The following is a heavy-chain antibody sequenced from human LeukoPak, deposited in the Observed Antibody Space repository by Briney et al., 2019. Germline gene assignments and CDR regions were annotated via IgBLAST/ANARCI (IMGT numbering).Heavy chain of an antibody. CDR2: IIPIFGTA. CDR1: GYTFTSYA. D-gene: IGHD3-10*01. J-gene: IGHJ4*02. Sequence: SVKVSCKASGYTFTSYAISWVRQAPGQGLEWMGGIIPIFGTANYAQKFQGRVTITADESTSTAYMELSSLRSEDTAVYYCARDSREHYYGSGSYYNFDYWGQGTLVTVSS. V-gene: IGHV1-69*13. CDR3: ARDSREHYYGSGSYYNFDY.